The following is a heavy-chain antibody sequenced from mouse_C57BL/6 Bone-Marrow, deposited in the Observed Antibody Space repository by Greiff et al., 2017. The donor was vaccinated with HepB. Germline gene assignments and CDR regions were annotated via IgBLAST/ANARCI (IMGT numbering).Heavy chain of an antibody. V-gene: IGHV1-63*01. Sequence: VKLQQSGAELVRPGTSVKMSCKASGYTFTNYWIGWAKQRPGHGLEWIGDIYPGGGYTNYNEKFKGKATLTADKSSSTAYMQFSSLTSEDSAIYYCARGVVTTRKYYFDYWGQGTTLTVSS. J-gene: IGHJ2*01. CDR3: ARGVVTTRKYYFDY. CDR1: GYTFTNYW. CDR2: IYPGGGYT. D-gene: IGHD2-3*01.